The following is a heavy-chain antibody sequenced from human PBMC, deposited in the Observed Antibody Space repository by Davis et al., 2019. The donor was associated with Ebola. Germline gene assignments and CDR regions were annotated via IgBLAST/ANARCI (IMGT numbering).Heavy chain of an antibody. J-gene: IGHJ4*02. V-gene: IGHV4-59*08. CDR1: GGSIGTYY. D-gene: IGHD3/OR15-3a*01. Sequence: SETLSLTCTVSGGSIGTYYWNWIRQAPGKGLEWIGYMSNIGNTNYNPSLKNRVTMSLDTSKNQFSLKLSSVTAADTAVYYCARAQSDWLLGYYFDYWGQGTLVTVSS. CDR2: MSNIGNT. CDR3: ARAQSDWLLGYYFDY.